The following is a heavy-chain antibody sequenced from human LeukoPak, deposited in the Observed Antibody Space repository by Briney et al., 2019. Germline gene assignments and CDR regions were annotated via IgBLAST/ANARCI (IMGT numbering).Heavy chain of an antibody. V-gene: IGHV1-2*04. CDR2: INPNSGGT. CDR3: ARGGRYYYGSGSQNWFDP. J-gene: IGHJ5*02. D-gene: IGHD3-10*01. Sequence: ASVKVSCKASGYTFTGYDMHWVRQAAGQGLEWMGWINPNSGGTNYAQKFQGWVTMTRDTSISTAYMELSRLRSDDTAVYYCARGGRYYYGSGSQNWFDPWGQGTLVTAAS. CDR1: GYTFTGYD.